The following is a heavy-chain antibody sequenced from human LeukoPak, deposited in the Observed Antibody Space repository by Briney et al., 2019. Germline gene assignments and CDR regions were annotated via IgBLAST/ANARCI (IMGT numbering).Heavy chain of an antibody. CDR3: ANGGYYYDSSGYYYSQPPNDY. D-gene: IGHD3-22*01. V-gene: IGHV3-23*05. CDR2: IDRRGGNI. J-gene: IGHJ4*02. Sequence: PGGSLRLSCAASGFDFDTNSMTWVRQTPGKGLEWVSVIDRRGGNIEYVDSAKGRFTISRDNSKKTLYLQMNSLRAEDTAVYYCANGGYYYDSSGYYYSQPPNDYWGQGTLVTVSS. CDR1: GFDFDTNS.